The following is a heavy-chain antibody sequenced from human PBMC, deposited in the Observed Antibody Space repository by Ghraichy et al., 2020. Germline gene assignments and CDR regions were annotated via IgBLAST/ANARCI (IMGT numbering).Heavy chain of an antibody. CDR3: ASEPFDTAMADYYYYGMDV. J-gene: IGHJ6*02. Sequence: SETLSLTCTVSGGSVSSGSYYWSWIRQPPGKGLEWIGYIYYSGSTNYNPSLKSRVTISVDTSKNQFSLKLSSVTAADTAVYYCASEPFDTAMADYYYYGMDVWGQGTTVTVSS. CDR2: IYYSGST. D-gene: IGHD5-18*01. CDR1: GGSVSSGSYY. V-gene: IGHV4-61*01.